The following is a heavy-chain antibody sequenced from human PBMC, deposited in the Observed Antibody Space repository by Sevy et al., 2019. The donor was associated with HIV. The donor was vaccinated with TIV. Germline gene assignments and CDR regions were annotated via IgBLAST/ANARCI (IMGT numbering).Heavy chain of an antibody. CDR2: IWHDGNSE. CDR1: RFTFSTYV. D-gene: IGHD5-12*01. J-gene: IGHJ4*02. CDR3: AGEAGYGTDSRPFDY. Sequence: GGSLRLSCVASRFTFSTYVMHWVRQAPGKGLEWVAVIWHDGNSEYYADSVRGRCTISRDDSKSTLYLQMKSLRPEDTALYYCAGEAGYGTDSRPFDYWGQGTLVTVSS. V-gene: IGHV3-33*08.